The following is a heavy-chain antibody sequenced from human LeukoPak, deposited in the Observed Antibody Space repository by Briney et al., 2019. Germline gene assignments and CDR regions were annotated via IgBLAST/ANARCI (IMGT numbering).Heavy chain of an antibody. CDR1: GFNYRNYG. V-gene: IGHV3-30*02. CDR3: AKNILTMTMDYMDV. J-gene: IGHJ6*03. D-gene: IGHD4/OR15-4a*01. CDR2: IQYDGTKK. Sequence: GGALTQSCPATGFNYRNYGIHWVRPARAKELAWLRFIQYDGTKKYYADSVKGRFTISRDNSKKTLYMQMNSLRPEDTALYYCAKNILTMTMDYMDVWGKGTTVTVSS.